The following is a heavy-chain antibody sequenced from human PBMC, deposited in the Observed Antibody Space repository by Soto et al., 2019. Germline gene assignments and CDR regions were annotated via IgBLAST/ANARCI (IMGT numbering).Heavy chain of an antibody. CDR3: AKMSSENYYDPVYS. V-gene: IGHV3-11*01. J-gene: IGHJ4*02. CDR2: ISSSGNTI. Sequence: QVQLVESGGGVVQTSGSLRIACAASGFTFSDYYMSWVRQAPGKGLEWVSYISSSGNTIYYADSVKGRFTISRDNTKNSGYLQMNSLRAEDTTLYFCAKMSSENYYDPVYSWGQGTLVTVSS. D-gene: IGHD3-22*01. CDR1: GFTFSDYY.